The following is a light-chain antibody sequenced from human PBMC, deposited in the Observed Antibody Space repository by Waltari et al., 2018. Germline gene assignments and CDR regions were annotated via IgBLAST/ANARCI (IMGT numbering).Light chain of an antibody. V-gene: IGLV1-51*01. CDR1: SPNIGNNY. CDR3: GTWDSSLSAGV. J-gene: IGLJ3*02. Sequence: QSLLTQPPSVSAAPGQKVTISCSGSSPNIGNNYVSWYQQPPGTAPKLLIYDNDKRPSGIPDRISGSKSGTSATLAITGLQTGDEADYYCGTWDSSLSAGVFGGGTKLTVL. CDR2: DND.